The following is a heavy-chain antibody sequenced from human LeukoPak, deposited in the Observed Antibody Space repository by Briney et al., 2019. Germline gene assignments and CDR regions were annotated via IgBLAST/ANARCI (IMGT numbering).Heavy chain of an antibody. CDR3: ARQIMTLYGSGSYYGMDV. D-gene: IGHD3-10*01. Sequence: SETLSLTCTVSGGPISSYHWSWIRQPPGKGLEWIGYIYCSGSTNYNPSLKSRVTISVDTSKNQFSLKLSSVTAADTAVYYCARQIMTLYGSGSYYGMDVWGQGTMVTVSS. J-gene: IGHJ6*02. CDR1: GGPISSYH. CDR2: IYCSGST. V-gene: IGHV4-59*08.